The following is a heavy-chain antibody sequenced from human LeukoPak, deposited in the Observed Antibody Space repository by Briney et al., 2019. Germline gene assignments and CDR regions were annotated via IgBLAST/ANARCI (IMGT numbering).Heavy chain of an antibody. Sequence: SETLSLTCTVSGGSISSYYWSWIRQSPGKELEWIGSIYYSGNTNYNPSLKSRVTMSVDTSKSQFSLRLNSVTAADTAVYYCGRDIRFDYWGQGTLVTVSS. CDR3: GRDIRFDY. CDR1: GGSISSYY. V-gene: IGHV4-59*01. J-gene: IGHJ4*02. CDR2: IYYSGNT.